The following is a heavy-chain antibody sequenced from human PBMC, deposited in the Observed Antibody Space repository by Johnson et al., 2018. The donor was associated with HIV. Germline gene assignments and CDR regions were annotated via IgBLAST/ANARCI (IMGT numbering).Heavy chain of an antibody. J-gene: IGHJ3*02. CDR2: ISYDGSNK. CDR3: AKSNSLGGAGDQPHDAFEI. V-gene: IGHV3-30-3*02. CDR1: GFTFSSYA. Sequence: QVQLVESGGGVVQPGRSLRLSCAASGFTFSSYAMHWVRQAPGKGLEWVAVISYDGSNKYYADSVKGRFTISRDNSKNKLYLQMTSLRAEDTAVYYCAKSNSLGGAGDQPHDAFEIWGQGTMVTVSS. D-gene: IGHD2-21*02.